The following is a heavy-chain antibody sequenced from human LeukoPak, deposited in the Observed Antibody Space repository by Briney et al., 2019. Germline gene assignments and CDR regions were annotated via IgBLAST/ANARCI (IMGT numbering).Heavy chain of an antibody. D-gene: IGHD3-3*01. CDR2: IYYSGTT. V-gene: IGHV4-39*01. Sequence: SETLSLTCIVSGGSISSSGYYWAWIRQPRGKGREWVVSIYYSGTTYYHPSLKGRVTISLDTSRNHFSLKLTSVTAADTAVYFCARHPSGYYDHWGQGTPVTVSS. CDR1: GGSISSSGYY. J-gene: IGHJ4*02. CDR3: ARHPSGYYDH.